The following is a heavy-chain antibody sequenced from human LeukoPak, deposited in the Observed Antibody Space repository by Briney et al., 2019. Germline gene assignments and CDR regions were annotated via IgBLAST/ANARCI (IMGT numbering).Heavy chain of an antibody. D-gene: IGHD2-15*01. Sequence: GGSLRLSCAASGFTFSSYWMHWVRQAPGKGLEWVSRINTDGSSTDYADSVKGRFTISRDNAKNTLYLQMNSLRVEDTAVYYCARPKGWWGQGTLGTVSS. CDR2: INTDGSST. V-gene: IGHV3-74*01. CDR3: ARPKGW. CDR1: GFTFSSYW. J-gene: IGHJ4*02.